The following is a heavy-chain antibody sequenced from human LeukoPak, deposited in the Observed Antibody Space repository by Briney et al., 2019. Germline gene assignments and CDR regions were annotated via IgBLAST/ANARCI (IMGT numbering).Heavy chain of an antibody. Sequence: SETLSLTCTVSGGSLSTSYWSWIRQPPGKGLELIRYIYYTGRSNYHPSLGGRATISLDTSKNQFSLKMSSVTAADTAVYYCARGPQQIIAAAGHSVLDYWGQGALVTVPS. V-gene: IGHV4-59*01. J-gene: IGHJ4*02. CDR3: ARGPQQIIAAAGHSVLDY. CDR2: IYYTGRS. D-gene: IGHD6-13*01. CDR1: GGSLSTSY.